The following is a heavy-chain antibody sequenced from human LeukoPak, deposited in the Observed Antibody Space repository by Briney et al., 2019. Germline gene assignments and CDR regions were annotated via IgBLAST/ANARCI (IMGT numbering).Heavy chain of an antibody. CDR3: AKDARLDSSGYCYHYFDY. J-gene: IGHJ4*02. D-gene: IGHD3-22*01. CDR2: ISGSGGST. Sequence: PGGSLRLSCAASGFTFSSYAMSWVRQAPGKGLEWVSAISGSGGSTYYADSVKGRFTISRDNSKNTLYLQMNSLRAEDTAVYYCAKDARLDSSGYCYHYFDYWGQGTLVTVSS. V-gene: IGHV3-23*01. CDR1: GFTFSSYA.